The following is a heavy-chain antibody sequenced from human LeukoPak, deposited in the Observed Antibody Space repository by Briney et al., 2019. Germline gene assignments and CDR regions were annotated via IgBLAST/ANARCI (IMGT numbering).Heavy chain of an antibody. J-gene: IGHJ5*02. CDR1: GYTFTSYE. Sequence: ASVKVSCKASGYTFTSYEINWVRQATGQGLEWMGWMNPDSGNTGYAQKFQGRVTMTKDTSINTAYMELRSLRSEDTAVYYCAKNQGDYDSGTYSNWFDPWGQGTLVTVSS. D-gene: IGHD3-22*01. CDR3: AKNQGDYDSGTYSNWFDP. V-gene: IGHV1-8*01. CDR2: MNPDSGNT.